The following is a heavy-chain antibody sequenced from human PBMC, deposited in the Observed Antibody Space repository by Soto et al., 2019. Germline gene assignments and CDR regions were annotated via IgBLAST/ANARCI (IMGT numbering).Heavy chain of an antibody. Sequence: QVQLQESGPGLVKPSETQSLTCTVTGDYISSYYWTWIRQPPGKGLEWIAFIYYGGSTNYNPSLKSRVTISVDTSKNQFSLNLNSVTAADTAVYYCARPGRDWGSLEYWGQGTRVTVSS. D-gene: IGHD7-27*01. CDR2: IYYGGST. J-gene: IGHJ4*02. CDR3: ARPGRDWGSLEY. V-gene: IGHV4-59*08. CDR1: GDYISSYY.